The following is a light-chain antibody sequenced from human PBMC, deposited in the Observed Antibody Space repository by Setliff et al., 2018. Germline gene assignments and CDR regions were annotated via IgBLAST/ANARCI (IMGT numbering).Light chain of an antibody. CDR2: DVS. CDR1: SSDVGGYNY. J-gene: IGLJ1*01. Sequence: QSALTQPASVSGSPGQSITISCTGTSSDVGGYNYVSWYQQHPGKAPKLMIYDVSKRPSGVSNRFSGSKSGNTASLTISGLQAEGEADYYCSSYISSSTFVFGTGTKVTV. CDR3: SSYISSSTFV. V-gene: IGLV2-14*01.